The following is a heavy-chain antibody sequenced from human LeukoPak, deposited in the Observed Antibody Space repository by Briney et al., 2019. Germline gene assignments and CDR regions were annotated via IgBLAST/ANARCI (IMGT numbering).Heavy chain of an antibody. CDR1: GSRFTSYW. Sequence: GESLQISCKGSGSRFTSYWIGWVRQMPAKGLEWMGIIYPGDSDTRYSPSFQGQVTISADKSISTAYLQWSSLKASDTAMYYCARQGLYSYYGMDVWGQGTTVTVSS. J-gene: IGHJ6*02. CDR3: ARQGLYSYYGMDV. CDR2: IYPGDSDT. V-gene: IGHV5-51*01.